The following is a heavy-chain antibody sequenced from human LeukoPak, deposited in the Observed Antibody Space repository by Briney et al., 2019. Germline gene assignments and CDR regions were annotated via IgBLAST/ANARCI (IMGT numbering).Heavy chain of an antibody. J-gene: IGHJ4*02. CDR3: ASAMVPLLDI. CDR1: GLTFSSYW. CDR2: IKSDGSST. D-gene: IGHD2-2*03. Sequence: GGSLTLSRAASGLTFSSYWMHCVPEAPGEGLVCVSRIKSDGSSTSYADSVKGRFTISRDNAKNTLYLQMNSLREDDTAGDCCASAMVPLLDIWGQGTLVTVSS. V-gene: IGHV3-74*01.